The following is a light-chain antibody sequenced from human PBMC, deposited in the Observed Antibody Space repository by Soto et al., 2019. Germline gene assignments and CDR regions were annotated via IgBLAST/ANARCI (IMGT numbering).Light chain of an antibody. CDR2: AAS. J-gene: IGKJ5*01. CDR3: QQSYSTPIT. CDR1: QSVSSY. Sequence: DIRMSQSPASLSVSVGDRVTITCRASQSVSSYLDWYQQKPGQAPKLLIYAASTLHSGVPSRFSGSGSGTDFTLTISSLQPEDFATYYCQQSYSTPITFGQGTRLEI. V-gene: IGKV1-39*01.